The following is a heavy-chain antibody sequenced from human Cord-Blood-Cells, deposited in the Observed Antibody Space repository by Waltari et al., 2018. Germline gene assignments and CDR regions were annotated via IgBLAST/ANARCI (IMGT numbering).Heavy chain of an antibody. D-gene: IGHD3-16*02. CDR1: GFPFSSYG. CDR2: IRYDGSNK. Sequence: QVQLVESGGGVVQPGGSMKLSCAASGFPFSSYGMPCVRQAPGNGLDVGEFIRYDGSNKYEAGSGKGRFTISRDNSKNTLYLQRNSLRAEDTAVYYCAKDHIVGPAHFDYWGQGTLVTVSS. V-gene: IGHV3-30*02. CDR3: AKDHIVGPAHFDY. J-gene: IGHJ4*02.